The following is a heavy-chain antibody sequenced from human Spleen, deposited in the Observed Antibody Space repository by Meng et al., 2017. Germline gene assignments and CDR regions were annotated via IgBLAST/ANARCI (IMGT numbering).Heavy chain of an antibody. CDR1: GFSVSHNY. V-gene: IGHV3-15*01. CDR2: IKSKASGGTT. J-gene: IGHJ3*01. Sequence: GESLKISCAASGFSVSHNYMSWVRQAPGKGLEWVGRIKSKASGGTTEYAVPVKGRFSISRDDSIKTVYLQMNSLDTEDTAVYYCAAVILPPPNDAFGLWGQGTMVTVSS. CDR3: AAVILPPPNDAFGL.